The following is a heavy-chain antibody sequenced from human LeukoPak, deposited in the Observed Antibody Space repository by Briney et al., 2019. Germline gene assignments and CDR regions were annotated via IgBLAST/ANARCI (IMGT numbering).Heavy chain of an antibody. Sequence: GGSLRLSCAASGFTFSSYSMNWVRQAPGKGLELVSSISSSGTYVYYADSVKGRFTNSRDNAKNSLSLQMISLRADDAAVYYCARASSKQLAGYLPDGFDIWGQGTMVTVSS. CDR1: GFTFSSYS. V-gene: IGHV3-21*01. D-gene: IGHD3-9*01. CDR3: ARASSKQLAGYLPDGFDI. CDR2: ISSSGTYV. J-gene: IGHJ3*02.